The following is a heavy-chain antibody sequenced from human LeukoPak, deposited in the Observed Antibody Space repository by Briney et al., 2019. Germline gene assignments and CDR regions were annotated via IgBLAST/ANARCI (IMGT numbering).Heavy chain of an antibody. V-gene: IGHV3-23*01. D-gene: IGHD3-10*01. J-gene: IGHJ4*02. Sequence: GGSLRLSCAASGFTFSSYAMSWVRQAPGKGLEWVAYISGGGIGTYYADAVKGRFTISRDNSKNTMYVQMNSLRDDDTAVYFCAKGSGSGTHLPSAHFDYWGQGTTVTVSS. CDR2: ISGGGIGT. CDR1: GFTFSSYA. CDR3: AKGSGSGTHLPSAHFDY.